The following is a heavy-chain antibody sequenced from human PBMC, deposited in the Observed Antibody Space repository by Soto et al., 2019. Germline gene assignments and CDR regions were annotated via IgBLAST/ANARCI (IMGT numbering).Heavy chain of an antibody. CDR3: GGQDYGAKGYYFEN. V-gene: IGHV4-39*01. CDR2: IYYIGNT. D-gene: IGHD4-17*01. CDR1: NGSISSRSSY. J-gene: IGHJ4*02. Sequence: QLQLQESGSGLVKPSETLSLTCTVSNGSISSRSSYWGCIRQTPGKGLEWIGSIYYIGNTYYNPSLKSRVTISTDTSKTQFSLKLNSVTAADTAVYFCGGQDYGAKGYYFENWGQGTLVTVSS.